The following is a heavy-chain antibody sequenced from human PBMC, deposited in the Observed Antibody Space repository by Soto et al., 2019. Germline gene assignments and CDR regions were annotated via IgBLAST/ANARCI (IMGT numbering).Heavy chain of an antibody. J-gene: IGHJ3*02. CDR1: GYTFTSYG. V-gene: IGHV1-18*01. CDR3: ARDIVVVPAAEYKTPTRAFDI. CDR2: ISAYNGNT. D-gene: IGHD2-2*01. Sequence: ASVKVSCKASGYTFTSYGISWVRQAPGQGLEWMGWISAYNGNTNHAQKLQGRVTMTTDTSTSTAYMELRSLRSDDTAVYYCARDIVVVPAAEYKTPTRAFDIWGQGTMVTVSS.